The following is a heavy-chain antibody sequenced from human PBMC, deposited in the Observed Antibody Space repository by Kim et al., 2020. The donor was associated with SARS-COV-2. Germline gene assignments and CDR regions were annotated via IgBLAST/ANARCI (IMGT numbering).Heavy chain of an antibody. Sequence: ASVKVSCKASGYTFTSYYMHWVRQAPGQGLEWMGIINPSGGSTSYAQKFQGRVTMTRDTSTSTVYMELSSLRSEDTAVYYCARVRINCSGGSCYPYYYGMDVWGQGTTVTVSS. CDR3: ARVRINCSGGSCYPYYYGMDV. CDR2: INPSGGST. CDR1: GYTFTSYY. J-gene: IGHJ6*02. V-gene: IGHV1-46*01. D-gene: IGHD2-15*01.